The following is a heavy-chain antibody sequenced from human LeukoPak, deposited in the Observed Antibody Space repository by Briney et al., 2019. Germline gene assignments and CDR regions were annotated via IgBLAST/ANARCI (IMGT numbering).Heavy chain of an antibody. J-gene: IGHJ4*02. CDR3: ARVARYSSSSPPLDY. D-gene: IGHD6-6*01. CDR2: ISSSSSTI. CDR1: GFTFSSYS. V-gene: IGHV3-48*01. Sequence: PGGSLRLSCAASGFTFSSYSMNWVRQAPGKGLEWVSYISSSSSTIYYADSVKGRFTISRENAKNSLYLQMNSLRAEDTAVYYCARVARYSSSSPPLDYWGQGTLVTVSS.